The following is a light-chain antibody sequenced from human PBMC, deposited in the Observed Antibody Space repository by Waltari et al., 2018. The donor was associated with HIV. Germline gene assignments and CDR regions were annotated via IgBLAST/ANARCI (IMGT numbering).Light chain of an antibody. CDR3: GTWDTSFNAGG. CDR2: DNP. V-gene: IGLV1-51*01. Sequence: QSVLTQPPAVSAAPGQKVTISCSGTTSNIGNNFVSWYQKLPGTAPKLLIFDNPKRPSGCSDRFPSSQSAPSTPPDHPGPHPGDEAEYHFGTWDTSFNAGGFGGGTKVSVL. J-gene: IGLJ2*01. CDR1: TSNIGNNF.